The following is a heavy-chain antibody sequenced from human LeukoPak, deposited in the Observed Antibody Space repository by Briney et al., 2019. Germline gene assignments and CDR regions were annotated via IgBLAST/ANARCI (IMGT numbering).Heavy chain of an antibody. CDR3: AKDGYSSSAQYHFDY. J-gene: IGHJ4*02. D-gene: IGHD6-6*01. CDR2: ISSSSSYI. CDR1: GFTFSSYS. Sequence: GGSLRLSCAASGFTFSSYSMNWVRQAPGKGLEWVSSISSSSSYIYYADSVKGRFTISRDNAKNSLYLQMNSLRAEDTAVYYCAKDGYSSSAQYHFDYWGQGTLVTVSS. V-gene: IGHV3-21*04.